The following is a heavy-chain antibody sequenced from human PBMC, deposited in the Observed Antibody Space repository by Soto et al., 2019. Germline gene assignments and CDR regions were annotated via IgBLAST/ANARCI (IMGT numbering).Heavy chain of an antibody. CDR2: FDPEDGET. CDR3: ATVTSTGIAAAGTPYYYYGMDV. D-gene: IGHD6-13*01. Sequence: ASVKVSCKVSGYTLTELSMHWVRQAPGKGLEWMGGFDPEDGETIYAQKFQGRVTMTEDTSTDTAYMELSSLRSEDTAVYYCATVTSTGIAAAGTPYYYYGMDVWGQGTTVTVAS. J-gene: IGHJ6*02. CDR1: GYTLTELS. V-gene: IGHV1-24*01.